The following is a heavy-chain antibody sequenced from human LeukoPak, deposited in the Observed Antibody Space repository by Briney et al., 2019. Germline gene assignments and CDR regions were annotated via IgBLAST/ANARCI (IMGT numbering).Heavy chain of an antibody. CDR1: GFTVSSNY. D-gene: IGHD5-12*01. CDR2: IYSGRST. Sequence: GGSLRLSCAVSGFTVSSNYMSWVRQAPGKGLEWVSVIYSGRSTYYADSVKGRFTISRDNSKNTLYLQMNSLRAEDTAVYYCARGKYSGYDLYFDYWGQGTLVTVSS. V-gene: IGHV3-66*01. J-gene: IGHJ4*02. CDR3: ARGKYSGYDLYFDY.